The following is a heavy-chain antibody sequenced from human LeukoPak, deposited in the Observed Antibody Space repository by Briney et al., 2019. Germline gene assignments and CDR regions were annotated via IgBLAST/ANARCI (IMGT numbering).Heavy chain of an antibody. V-gene: IGHV3-48*03. Sequence: PGGSLRLSCAASGFTFSSYEMNWVRQAPGKGLEWVSYISSSGSTIYYADSVKGRFTISRDNAKNSLYLQMNSLRAEDTAVYYCARDSGSYTLDYWGQGTLVTVSS. CDR2: ISSSGSTI. CDR3: ARDSGSYTLDY. D-gene: IGHD1-26*01. CDR1: GFTFSSYE. J-gene: IGHJ4*02.